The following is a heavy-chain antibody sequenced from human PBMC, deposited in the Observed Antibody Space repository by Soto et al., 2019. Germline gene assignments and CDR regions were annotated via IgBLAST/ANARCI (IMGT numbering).Heavy chain of an antibody. Sequence: GGSLRLSCAASGFTFSSYAMHWVRQAPCKGLEWVAVISYDGSNKYYADSVKGRFTISRDNSKNTLYLQMNSLRAEDTAVYYCARDSPDVAVATSTHFDYWGQGTLVTVSS. V-gene: IGHV3-30-3*01. CDR3: ARDSPDVAVATSTHFDY. J-gene: IGHJ4*02. D-gene: IGHD5-12*01. CDR1: GFTFSSYA. CDR2: ISYDGSNK.